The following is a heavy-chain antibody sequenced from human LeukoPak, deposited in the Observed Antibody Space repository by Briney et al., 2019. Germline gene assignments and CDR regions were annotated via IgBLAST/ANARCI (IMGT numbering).Heavy chain of an antibody. V-gene: IGHV4-39*01. CDR1: GGSISSYY. J-gene: IGHJ3*02. Sequence: SETLSLTCTVSGGSISSYYWSWIRQPPGKGLEWIGSVYYTGSTYYNPSLQSRITVSVDTSKNQFSLKLSSVTAADTAVYYCVRHHKYCSSTSCYKVGDPTDAFAIWGLGTMVTVSS. D-gene: IGHD2-2*01. CDR3: VRHHKYCSSTSCYKVGDPTDAFAI. CDR2: VYYTGST.